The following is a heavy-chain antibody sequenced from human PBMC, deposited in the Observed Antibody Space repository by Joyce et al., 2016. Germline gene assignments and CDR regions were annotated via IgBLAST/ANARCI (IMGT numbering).Heavy chain of an antibody. CDR3: AHRYLFTEGFDP. V-gene: IGHV2-5*02. Sequence: QITLKESGPTLLKPRQTLTLTCTFSGFPLNTDGVGVGWLRQPPGKALEWLGISYWDDDLRRLPAVKNSDTVTKDTPNNQVVVTMINVDPEDTGTYFCAHRYLFTEGFDPWGQGILVTVSS. CDR1: GFPLNTDGVG. CDR2: SYWDDDL. D-gene: IGHD2/OR15-2a*01. J-gene: IGHJ5*02.